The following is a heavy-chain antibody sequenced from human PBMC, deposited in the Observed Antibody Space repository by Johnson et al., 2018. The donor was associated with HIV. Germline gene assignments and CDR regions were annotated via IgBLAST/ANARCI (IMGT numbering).Heavy chain of an antibody. CDR3: ARDGGAYCGGDCFSDAFDL. D-gene: IGHD2-21*02. CDR2: ISYDGSNK. CDR1: GFTFSNAW. V-gene: IGHV3-30-3*01. J-gene: IGHJ3*01. Sequence: QVQLVESGGGLVKPGGSLRLSCAASGFTFSNAWMSWVRQAPGKGLEWVAVISYDGSNKYYADSVKGRFTISRDNSKNTLYLQMDSLRAEDTALYYCARDGGAYCGGDCFSDAFDLWGQGTMVTVSS.